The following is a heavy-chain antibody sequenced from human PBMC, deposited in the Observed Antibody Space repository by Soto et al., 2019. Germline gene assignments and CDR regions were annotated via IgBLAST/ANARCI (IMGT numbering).Heavy chain of an antibody. CDR1: GGSISSGDYF. J-gene: IGHJ5*02. D-gene: IGHD2-2*01. V-gene: IGHV4-30-4*01. CDR2: IYYSGSA. CDR3: ARPLPRSNNYFDP. Sequence: QVQLQESGPGLVKPSQTLSLTCTVSGGSISSGDYFWSWIRQPPGKGLEWIGYIYYSGSAYYNPSLNSRVTMTVDTSKIQFSLKRNSVTAADTAVYYCARPLPRSNNYFDPCGQGTLVAVSS.